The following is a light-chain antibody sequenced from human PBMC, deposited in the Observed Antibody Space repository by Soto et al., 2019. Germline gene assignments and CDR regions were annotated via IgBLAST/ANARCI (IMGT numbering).Light chain of an antibody. J-gene: IGKJ4*01. CDR2: MVS. CDR3: MQGTHWPRT. V-gene: IGKV2-30*02. Sequence: DVGMTQSPLSLPVTLGQSASISCRSSEYLIHNDGNTYLSWFHQRPGQSPRRLIYMVSTRDSGVPDRFSGSGSGTDFTLKITRVAAEDVGVYYCMQGTHWPRTFAGGTTVEIK. CDR1: EYLIHNDGNTY.